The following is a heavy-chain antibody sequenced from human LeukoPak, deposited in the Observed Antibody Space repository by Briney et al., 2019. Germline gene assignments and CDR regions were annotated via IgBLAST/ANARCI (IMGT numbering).Heavy chain of an antibody. D-gene: IGHD3-22*01. Sequence: SETLSLTCTVSGGSISNYYWSWIRQPPGKGLEWIGYIYHSGSVNYNPSLKSRVTISVDTTNNQFSLKLNSVTAADTAVYYCARGRQDVTMIVVVMTAVSYYLDVWGKGTTVTVS. CDR2: IYHSGSV. CDR1: GGSISNYY. J-gene: IGHJ6*03. CDR3: ARGRQDVTMIVVVMTAVSYYLDV. V-gene: IGHV4-59*01.